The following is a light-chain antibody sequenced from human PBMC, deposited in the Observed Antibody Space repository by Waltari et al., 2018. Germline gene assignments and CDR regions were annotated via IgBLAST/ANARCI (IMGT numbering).Light chain of an antibody. CDR2: EAS. CDR1: SRDVGPYNL. V-gene: IGLV2-23*01. Sequence: QSALTQPASVSGSPGQSISISCIGTSRDVGPYNLSSWYQHHPGKAPKLIVFEASKRPSGVSNRFSGSKAANTASLIISGLQADDEADYYCCSYAGSGSWVFGGGTKVTVI. J-gene: IGLJ3*02. CDR3: CSYAGSGSWV.